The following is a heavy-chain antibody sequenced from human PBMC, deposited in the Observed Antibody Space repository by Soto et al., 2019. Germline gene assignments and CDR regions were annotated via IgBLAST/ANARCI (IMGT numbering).Heavy chain of an antibody. J-gene: IGHJ2*01. CDR3: ARAPDAWFGELGGGPKLRQRHWYFDL. V-gene: IGHV3-53*04. D-gene: IGHD3-10*01. Sequence: EVQLVESGGGLVQPGGSLRLSCAASGFAVSSNCMSWVRQAPGEGLEWVALIYTDASTYYADSVKGRFTISRHNSENTLFLQMNDLRAEDTAFYYSARAPDAWFGELGGGPKLRQRHWYFDLWGRATLVTVSS. CDR2: IYTDAST. CDR1: GFAVSSNC.